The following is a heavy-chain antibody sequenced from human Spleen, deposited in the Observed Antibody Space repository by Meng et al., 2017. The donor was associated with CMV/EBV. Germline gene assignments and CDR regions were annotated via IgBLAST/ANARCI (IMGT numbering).Heavy chain of an antibody. Sequence: ASVKVSCKASGYTFTNNDINWVRQATGQGLEWMGLMNPNSGNTAYAQKFQGRVTMTRDTSINTAYLELSSLSSEDTAVYYCARWVWSGSGWFDPWGQGTLVTVSS. CDR3: ARWVWSGSGWFDP. CDR2: MNPNSGNT. J-gene: IGHJ5*02. V-gene: IGHV1-8*01. D-gene: IGHD3-3*01. CDR1: GYTFTNND.